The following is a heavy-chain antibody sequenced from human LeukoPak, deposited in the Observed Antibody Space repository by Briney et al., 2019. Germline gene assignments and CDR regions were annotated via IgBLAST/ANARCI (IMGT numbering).Heavy chain of an antibody. CDR3: AKVTMVRGVSWFDS. J-gene: IGHJ5*01. CDR1: GFAFSEYG. D-gene: IGHD3-10*01. CDR2: IRSNTFGGTR. Sequence: GGSLRLSCTAPGFAFSEYGMTWVRQAPGKGPEWVSFIRSNTFGGTREYAASVKGRFTISRDDSKNIAYLQMDSLKIEDTAVYYCAKVTMVRGVSWFDSWGQGTLVTVSS. V-gene: IGHV3-49*04.